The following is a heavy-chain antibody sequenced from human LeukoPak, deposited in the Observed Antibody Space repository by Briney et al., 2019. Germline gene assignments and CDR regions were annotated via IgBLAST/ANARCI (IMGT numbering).Heavy chain of an antibody. CDR1: GSTLTTFD. V-gene: IGHV1-8*01. CDR2: VNTSSSNA. D-gene: IGHD6-6*01. J-gene: IGHJ6*03. CDR3: ARSLAGRSYYYYMDA. Sequence: ASVTVSCKASGSTLTTFDINWGRQATGQGLELMGGVNTSSSNAGYAQTFTARVSVTRTTSITTAYMELSSLRSEDTAVYYCARSLAGRSYYYYMDAWGNGTPVTVSS.